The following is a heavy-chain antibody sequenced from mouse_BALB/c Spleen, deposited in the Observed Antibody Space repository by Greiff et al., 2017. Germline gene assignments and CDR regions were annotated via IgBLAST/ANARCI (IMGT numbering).Heavy chain of an antibody. CDR1: GYTFTSYY. D-gene: IGHD2-3*01. V-gene: IGHV1S81*02. Sequence: QVQLQQSGAELVKPGASVKLSCKASGYTFTSYYMYWVKQRPGQGLEWIGGINPSNGGTNFNEKFKSKATLTVDKSSSTAYMQLSSLTSEDSAVYYCTLYDGYYVRFAYWGQGTLVTVSA. J-gene: IGHJ3*01. CDR3: TLYDGYYVRFAY. CDR2: INPSNGGT.